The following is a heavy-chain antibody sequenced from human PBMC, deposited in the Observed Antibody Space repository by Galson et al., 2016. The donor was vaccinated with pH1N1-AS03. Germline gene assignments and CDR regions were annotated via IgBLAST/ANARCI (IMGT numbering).Heavy chain of an antibody. Sequence: SLRLFCAASGFTFSTYWMMWVRQAPGKGLEWVANINHDGGEKCYVDSVKGRFTISRDNAKNSLFLQMDSLRAEDTAVYFCARMQWLLPQYYFNCWGQGTLVTVSS. D-gene: IGHD6-19*01. CDR1: GFTFSTYW. CDR2: INHDGGEK. J-gene: IGHJ4*02. V-gene: IGHV3-7*03. CDR3: ARMQWLLPQYYFNC.